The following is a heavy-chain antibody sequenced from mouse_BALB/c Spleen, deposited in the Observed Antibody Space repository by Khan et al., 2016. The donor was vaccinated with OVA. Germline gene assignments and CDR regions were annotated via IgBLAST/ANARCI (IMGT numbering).Heavy chain of an antibody. Sequence: EVQLQESGPGLVKPSQSLSLTCSVTGYSITSGYYWNWIRQFPGNKLEWMGYITSGGSFNYSPSLKNRISITRDKSNNQFFLKLNSVTPEDTATYDGASAGRWFDYWGQGTVVTVSA. CDR1: GYSITSGYY. CDR3: ASAGRWFDY. J-gene: IGHJ3*01. CDR2: ITSGGSF. V-gene: IGHV3-6*02. D-gene: IGHD3-3*01.